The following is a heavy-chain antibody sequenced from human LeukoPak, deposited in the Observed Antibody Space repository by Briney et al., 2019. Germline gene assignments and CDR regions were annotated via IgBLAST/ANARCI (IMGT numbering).Heavy chain of an antibody. J-gene: IGHJ3*02. Sequence: GGSLRLSCAASGFTFDDYAMHWVRQAPGKGLEWVSGISWNSGSIGYADSVKSRFTISRDNAKNSLYLQMNSLRAEDTALYYCARGGSRGAFDIWGQGTMVTVSS. CDR2: ISWNSGSI. CDR1: GFTFDDYA. CDR3: ARGGSRGAFDI. D-gene: IGHD3-16*01. V-gene: IGHV3-9*01.